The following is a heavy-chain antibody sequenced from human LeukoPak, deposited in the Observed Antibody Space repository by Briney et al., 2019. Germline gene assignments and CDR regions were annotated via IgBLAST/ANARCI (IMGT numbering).Heavy chain of an antibody. V-gene: IGHV5-51*01. CDR3: ARTYCSSTSCYRKNYDFWSGYTSENWFDP. CDR2: IYPGDSDT. D-gene: IGHD2-2*02. CDR1: GYSFTSYW. J-gene: IGHJ5*02. Sequence: GESLKISCKGSGYSFTSYWIGWVRQMPGKGLGWMGIIYPGDSDTRYSPSFQGQVTISADKSISTAYLQWSSLKASDTAMYYCARTYCSSTSCYRKNYDFWSGYTSENWFDPWGQGTLVTVSS.